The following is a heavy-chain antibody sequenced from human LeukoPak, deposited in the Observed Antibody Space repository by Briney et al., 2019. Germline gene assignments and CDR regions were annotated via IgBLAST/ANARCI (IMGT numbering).Heavy chain of an antibody. J-gene: IGHJ6*03. CDR3: ARDQGNGLRYFDWLLESYYYYYMDV. D-gene: IGHD3-9*01. CDR2: INPNSGGT. CDR1: GYTFTGYY. V-gene: IGHV1-2*02. Sequence: ASVKVSCKASGYTFTGYYMHWVRQAPGQGLECMGWINPNSGGTNYAQKLQGRVTMTTDTSTSTAYMELRSLRSDDTAVYYCARDQGNGLRYFDWLLESYYYYYMDVWGKGTTVTISS.